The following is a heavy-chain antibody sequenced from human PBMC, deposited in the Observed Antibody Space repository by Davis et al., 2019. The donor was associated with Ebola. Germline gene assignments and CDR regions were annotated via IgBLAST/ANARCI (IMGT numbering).Heavy chain of an antibody. CDR3: ARDQGFWSGYYDY. CDR1: GYTFTSYG. J-gene: IGHJ4*02. D-gene: IGHD3-3*01. V-gene: IGHV1-18*04. Sequence: ASVPVSCQDSGYTFTSYGICWVRQAPGQGLEWMGWISAYHGNTKYAEKFQGRVSMTTDTSTSTTYMELRSLRSDDTAVYYCARDQGFWSGYYDYWGQGTLVTVSS. CDR2: ISAYHGNT.